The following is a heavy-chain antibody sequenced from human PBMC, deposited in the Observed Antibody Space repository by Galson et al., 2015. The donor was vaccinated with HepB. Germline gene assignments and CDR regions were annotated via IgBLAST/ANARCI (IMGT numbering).Heavy chain of an antibody. CDR2: IIPILGIA. D-gene: IGHD3-22*01. V-gene: IGHV1-69*04. CDR3: ARGDLYDSSGYLDY. CDR1: GGTFSSYA. J-gene: IGHJ4*02. Sequence: SCKASGGTFSSYAISWVRQAPGQGLEWMGRIIPILGIANYAQKFQGRVTITADKSTSTAYMELSSLRSEDTAVYYCARGDLYDSSGYLDYWGQGTLVTVSS.